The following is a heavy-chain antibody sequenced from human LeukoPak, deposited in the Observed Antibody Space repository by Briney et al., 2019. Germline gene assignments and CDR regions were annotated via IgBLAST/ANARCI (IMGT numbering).Heavy chain of an antibody. V-gene: IGHV4-59*01. D-gene: IGHD5-24*01. Sequence: SETLSLTCTVSGVSISSYHWTWIRQPPGEGLEWIGHIYNSGSTNYNPSLRGRVTISLDTSKNQVSLKLISVTAADTAMYYCARKDGDGWGQGTLVTVSS. CDR1: GVSISSYH. CDR2: IYNSGST. CDR3: ARKDGDG. J-gene: IGHJ4*02.